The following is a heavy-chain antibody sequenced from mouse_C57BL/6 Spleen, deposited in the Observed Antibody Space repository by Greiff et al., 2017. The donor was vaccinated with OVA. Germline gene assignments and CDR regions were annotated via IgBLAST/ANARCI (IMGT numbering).Heavy chain of an antibody. J-gene: IGHJ4*01. CDR3: ARDGRGDSYAMDY. CDR2: INYDGSST. V-gene: IGHV5-16*01. CDR1: GFTFSDYY. Sequence: EVKLMESEGGLVQPGSSMKLSCTASGFTFSDYYMAWVRQVPEKGLEWVANINYDGSSTYYLDSLKSRFIISRDNAKNILYLQMSSLKSEDTATYYCARDGRGDSYAMDYWGQGTSVTVSS.